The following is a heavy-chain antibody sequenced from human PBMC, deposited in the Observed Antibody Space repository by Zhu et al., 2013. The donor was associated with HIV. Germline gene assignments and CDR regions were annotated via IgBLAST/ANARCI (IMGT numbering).Heavy chain of an antibody. V-gene: IGHV1-69*06. CDR1: GGTFRNFA. Sequence: QVQLVQSGAEVKKPGSSVKVSCKASGGTFRNFAISWVRQAPGQGLEWMGGIIPIFGTANYAQRFQGRVTITADKSTSTAYMELSSLRSEDTAVYSCARDRELVRGVYGMDVWGPGTTVTVSS. CDR2: IIPIFGTA. J-gene: IGHJ6*02. CDR3: ARDRELVRGVYGMDV. D-gene: IGHD3-10*01.